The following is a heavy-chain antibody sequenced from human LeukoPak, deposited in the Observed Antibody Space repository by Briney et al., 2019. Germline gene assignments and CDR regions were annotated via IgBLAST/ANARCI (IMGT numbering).Heavy chain of an antibody. CDR3: ARDVHGDYGSGWFDP. D-gene: IGHD4-17*01. J-gene: IGHJ5*02. V-gene: IGHV1-69*05. Sequence: ASVKVSCKTSGGTFNNSAISWVRQAPGQGLEWLGGIMPLFGTAAYAQTFQGRVTITKDESTRTVYLELTSLTSDDTAVYYCARDVHGDYGSGWFDPWGQGTLVSVSS. CDR1: GGTFNNSA. CDR2: IMPLFGTA.